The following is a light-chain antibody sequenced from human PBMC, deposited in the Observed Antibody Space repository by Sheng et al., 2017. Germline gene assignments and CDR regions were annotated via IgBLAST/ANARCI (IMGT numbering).Light chain of an antibody. Sequence: DITLTQSPSSLSASVGDRVTLTCRTSQTINYYLHWYQLKPGEPLNSWSFLHPICMVVSHPRFXGVDLGRISLSPSNSLQPEDFASYYCQQTFTTPYTFGQGTKLEIK. CDR3: QQTFTTPYT. J-gene: IGKJ2*01. CDR1: QTINYY. V-gene: IGKV1-39*01. CDR2: LHP.